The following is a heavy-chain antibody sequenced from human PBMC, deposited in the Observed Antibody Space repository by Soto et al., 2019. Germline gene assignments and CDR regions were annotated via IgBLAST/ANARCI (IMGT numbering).Heavy chain of an antibody. J-gene: IGHJ4*02. Sequence: PGGSLRLSCAVSGFTFNNYEMNWVRQTPGKGLEWVSYMSSGGITIYYASFVEGRFTISSDSAKTSLYLQMNSLRAEDTAVYYCARSTVEPTAVRFDLWGQGTLVTVSS. CDR2: MSSGGITI. CDR3: ARSTVEPTAVRFDL. D-gene: IGHD2-2*01. CDR1: GFTFNNYE. V-gene: IGHV3-48*03.